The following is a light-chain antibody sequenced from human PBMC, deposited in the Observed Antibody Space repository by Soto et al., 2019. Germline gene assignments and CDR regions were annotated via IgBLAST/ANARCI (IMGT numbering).Light chain of an antibody. V-gene: IGKV3-20*01. CDR3: QQNRSSPPT. CDR1: QSVSSSY. CDR2: GAS. Sequence: EIVLTQSPGTLSLSPGERATLSCRASQSVSSSYLAWYQQKPGQAPRLLIYGASSRATGIPDRFSGSGSGTDFTLTISRLEPEDFALYYCQQNRSSPPTFGQGT. J-gene: IGKJ1*01.